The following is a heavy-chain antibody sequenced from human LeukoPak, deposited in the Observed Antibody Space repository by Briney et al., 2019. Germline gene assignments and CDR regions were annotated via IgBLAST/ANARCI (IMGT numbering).Heavy chain of an antibody. D-gene: IGHD3-22*01. CDR3: ATNRDYYDSSGYPAFDY. CDR2: FDPEDGET. CDR1: GYTLTELS. Sequence: ASVKVSCKVSGYTLTELSMHWVRQAPGKGLEWMGGFDPEDGETIYAQKFQGRVTMTEDTSTDTAHMELSSLRSEDTAVYYCATNRDYYDSSGYPAFDYWGQGTLVTVSS. J-gene: IGHJ4*02. V-gene: IGHV1-24*01.